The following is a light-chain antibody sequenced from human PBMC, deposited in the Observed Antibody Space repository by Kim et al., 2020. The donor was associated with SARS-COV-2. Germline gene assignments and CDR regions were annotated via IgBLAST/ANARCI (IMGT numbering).Light chain of an antibody. CDR3: QSADSSGTYVV. CDR2: KDI. Sequence: PGHTARITCSGDALPKEYAYWYRQKPGQAPVVVIYKDIERPSEIPERFSASSSGTTVTLTITGVQAEDEADYYCQSADSSGTYVVFGGGTQLTVL. J-gene: IGLJ2*01. CDR1: ALPKEY. V-gene: IGLV3-25*03.